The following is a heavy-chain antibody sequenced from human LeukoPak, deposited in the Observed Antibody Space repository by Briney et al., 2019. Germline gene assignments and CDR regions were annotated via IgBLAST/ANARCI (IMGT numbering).Heavy chain of an antibody. V-gene: IGHV1-2*02. CDR2: INPNSGGT. Sequence: GASVKVPCKASGYTFTGYYMHWVRQAPGQGLEWMGWINPNSGGTNYAQKFQGRVTMTRDTSISTAYMELSRLRSDDTAVYYCAGDPRYSNYVYYYYYGMDVWGQGTTVTVSS. D-gene: IGHD4-11*01. J-gene: IGHJ6*02. CDR3: AGDPRYSNYVYYYYYGMDV. CDR1: GYTFTGYY.